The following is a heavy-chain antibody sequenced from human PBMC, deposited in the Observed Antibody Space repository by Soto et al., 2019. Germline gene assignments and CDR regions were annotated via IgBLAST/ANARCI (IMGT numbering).Heavy chain of an antibody. CDR2: VYYGGST. Sequence: PSETLSLTCTVSGGSISSSSYYWGWIRQPPGKGLEWIGNVYYGGSTYYNPSLKSRVTISVETSKSQFSLKLSSVTAADTAVYYCARDHAFLSYYYMDVWGKGTPVTVSS. J-gene: IGHJ6*03. V-gene: IGHV4-39*02. D-gene: IGHD3-10*01. CDR3: ARDHAFLSYYYMDV. CDR1: GGSISSSSYY.